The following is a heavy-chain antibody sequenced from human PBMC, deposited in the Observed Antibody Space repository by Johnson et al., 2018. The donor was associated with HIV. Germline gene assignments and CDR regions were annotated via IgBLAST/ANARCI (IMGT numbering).Heavy chain of an antibody. CDR1: AFTFSSYW. CDR2: INSDGSST. CDR3: ARHYGWGDHWDAFDI. D-gene: IGHD4-17*01. V-gene: IGHV3-74*02. J-gene: IGHJ3*02. Sequence: EKLVESGRGFIQPGGSLRLSCAASAFTFSSYWMHWVRQAPGKGLVWVSRINSDGSSTNYADSVKGRFTISRDNAKNTLYLQMSSLRAEDTAVYYCARHYGWGDHWDAFDIWGQGTMVTVSS.